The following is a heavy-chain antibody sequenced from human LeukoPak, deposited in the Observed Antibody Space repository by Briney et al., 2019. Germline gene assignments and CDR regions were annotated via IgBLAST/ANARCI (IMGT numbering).Heavy chain of an antibody. CDR2: IYSSGST. D-gene: IGHD6-13*01. Sequence: PSETLSLTCTVSGGSITSGGYYWTWIRQHPGKGLEWIAYIYSSGSTYYNPSLKSRLTISIDTSTNQFSLKLSSVTAADTAVYYCARGGRRGYSSSWYGWFDPWGQGTLVTVSS. J-gene: IGHJ5*02. CDR3: ARGGRRGYSSSWYGWFDP. CDR1: GGSITSGGYY. V-gene: IGHV4-31*03.